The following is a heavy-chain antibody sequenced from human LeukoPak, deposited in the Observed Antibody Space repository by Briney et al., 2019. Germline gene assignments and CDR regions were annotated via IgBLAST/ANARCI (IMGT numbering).Heavy chain of an antibody. CDR3: ARDFRSQGYYCYYYMDV. V-gene: IGHV3-48*01. J-gene: IGHJ6*03. Sequence: PGGSLRLSCAASGFTSSTYSMNWVRQAPGKGLEWVSYISSSSSTIYYADSVKGRFTIARDNAKNSLYLQMNSLRAEDTAVYYCARDFRSQGYYCYYYMDVWGKGTTVTVSS. CDR2: ISSSSSTI. CDR1: GFTSSTYS. D-gene: IGHD2-15*01.